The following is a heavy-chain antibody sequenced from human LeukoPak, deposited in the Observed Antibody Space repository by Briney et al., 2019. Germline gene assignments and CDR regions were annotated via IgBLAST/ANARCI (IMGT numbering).Heavy chain of an antibody. Sequence: PSETLSLTCTVSGGSISSYYWSWIRQPPRKGLEWIGYIYYSGSTNYNPSLKSRVTISVDTTKNQFSLKLSSVTAADTAVYYCARGITIFGGGMDVWGQGTTVTVSS. CDR3: ARGITIFGGGMDV. CDR2: IYYSGST. V-gene: IGHV4-59*01. J-gene: IGHJ6*02. D-gene: IGHD3-3*01. CDR1: GGSISSYY.